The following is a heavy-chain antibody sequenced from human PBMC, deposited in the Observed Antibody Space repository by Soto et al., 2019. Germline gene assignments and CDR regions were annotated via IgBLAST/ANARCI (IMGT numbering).Heavy chain of an antibody. CDR1: GFTFDDYA. CDR3: AKDFHMTYCSGGSCYSNYFDY. D-gene: IGHD2-15*01. J-gene: IGHJ4*02. Sequence: EVQLVESGGGLVQPGRSLRLSCAASGFTFDDYAMHWVRQAPGKGLEWVSGISWNSGSIGYADSVKGRFTISRDNAKNSLYLQMNSLRAEDTALYYCAKDFHMTYCSGGSCYSNYFDYWGQGTLVTVSS. CDR2: ISWNSGSI. V-gene: IGHV3-9*01.